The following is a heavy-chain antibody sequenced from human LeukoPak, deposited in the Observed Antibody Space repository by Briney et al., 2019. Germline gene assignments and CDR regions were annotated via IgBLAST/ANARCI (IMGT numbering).Heavy chain of an antibody. Sequence: GGSLRLSCATSGFSFNTHAMTWVRQAPGKGPEWVSSISGSDDSTYYADSMKGRFTISRDNSKKTLHLRMNSLWAEDSAVYYCAKGGDFDSASYYSHWGQGILVTVSS. CDR2: ISGSDDST. V-gene: IGHV3-23*01. J-gene: IGHJ4*02. CDR1: GFSFNTHA. CDR3: AKGGDFDSASYYSH. D-gene: IGHD3-22*01.